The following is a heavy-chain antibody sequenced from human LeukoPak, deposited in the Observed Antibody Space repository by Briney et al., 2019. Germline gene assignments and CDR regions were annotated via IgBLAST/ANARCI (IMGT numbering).Heavy chain of an antibody. Sequence: SVKVSCKASGGTFSSSAINWVRQAPGQGLEWMGGIIPIFGTANYARKFQGRVTLTADESTSTAYMELSSLRSEDTAVYYCASQGYYDSLGAFDIWGQGTMVTVSS. CDR3: ASQGYYDSLGAFDI. D-gene: IGHD3-22*01. V-gene: IGHV1-69*13. CDR2: IIPIFGTA. CDR1: GGTFSSSA. J-gene: IGHJ3*02.